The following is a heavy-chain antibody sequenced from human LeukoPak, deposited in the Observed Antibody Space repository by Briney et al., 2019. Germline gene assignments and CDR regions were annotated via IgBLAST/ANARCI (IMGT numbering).Heavy chain of an antibody. CDR1: GFTFSSYA. CDR2: ISYDGSNK. Sequence: GRSLRLSCAASGFTFSSYAMHWVRQAPGKGLEWVAVISYDGSNKYYADSVKGRFTISRENSKNTLYLQMKSMRAEDTAVYYCARDIVVVPAAISTHLYHYYYGMDVWGPGTTVTVSS. CDR3: ARDIVVVPAAISTHLYHYYYGMDV. D-gene: IGHD2-2*01. V-gene: IGHV3-30-3*01. J-gene: IGHJ6*02.